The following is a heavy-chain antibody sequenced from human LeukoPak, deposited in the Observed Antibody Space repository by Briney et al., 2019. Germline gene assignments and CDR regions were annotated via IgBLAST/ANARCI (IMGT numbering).Heavy chain of an antibody. D-gene: IGHD3-9*01. CDR3: ARGDGLRYFDWLGY. CDR2: ISSSSSTI. V-gene: IGHV3-48*01. J-gene: IGHJ4*02. Sequence: GSLRLSCAASGFTFSSYSMNWVRQAPGKGLEWVSYISSSSSTIYYADSVKGRFTISRDNAKNSLYLQMNSLRAEDTAVYYCARGDGLRYFDWLGYWGQGTLVTVSS. CDR1: GFTFSSYS.